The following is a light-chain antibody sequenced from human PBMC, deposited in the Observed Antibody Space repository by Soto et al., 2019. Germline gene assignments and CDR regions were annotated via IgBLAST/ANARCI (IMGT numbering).Light chain of an antibody. J-gene: IGKJ5*01. CDR3: MQSTQLTPT. V-gene: IGKV2D-29*02. Sequence: DVVMTQTPLSLSVAPGQPASISFKSSQSLLHITGETFLFWYPQKKGQSPQILTYELSTRVSGVPDRFSGSGSGTDFTLEISRVETDDVAIYYCMQSTQLTPTFGQGTRLEI. CDR2: ELS. CDR1: QSLLHITGETF.